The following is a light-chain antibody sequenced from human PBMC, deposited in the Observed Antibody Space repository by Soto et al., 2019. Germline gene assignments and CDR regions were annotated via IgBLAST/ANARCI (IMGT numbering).Light chain of an antibody. CDR3: QHYGSSSVT. Sequence: EIVLTQSPGTLSLSPGERATLSCRASQSVSSNALAWYQQKPSQAPRLLIYGASSRATGIPDRFSGSGSGTDFTLIISRLEPEDFAVYYCQHYGSSSVTFGQGTRLEIK. J-gene: IGKJ5*01. CDR1: QSVSSNA. V-gene: IGKV3-20*01. CDR2: GAS.